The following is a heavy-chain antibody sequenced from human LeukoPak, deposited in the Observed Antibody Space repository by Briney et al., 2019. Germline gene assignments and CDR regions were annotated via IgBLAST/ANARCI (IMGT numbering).Heavy chain of an antibody. CDR2: ISGSGGST. D-gene: IGHD5-12*01. CDR1: GFTFSSYA. V-gene: IGHV3-23*01. J-gene: IGHJ4*02. Sequence: GGSLRLSCAASGFTFSSYAMSWVRQAPGKGLEWVSAISGSGGSTYYADSVKGRFTISRDNSKNTLYLQTNSLRAEDTAVYYCAHSGYDRPYYFDYWGQGTLVTVSS. CDR3: AHSGYDRPYYFDY.